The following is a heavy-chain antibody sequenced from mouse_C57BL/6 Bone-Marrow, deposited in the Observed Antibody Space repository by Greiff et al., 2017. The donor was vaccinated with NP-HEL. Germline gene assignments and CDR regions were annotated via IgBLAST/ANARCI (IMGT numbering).Heavy chain of an antibody. CDR3: TRWDYSKGTFAY. D-gene: IGHD2-5*01. CDR1: GYTFTDYE. V-gene: IGHV1-15*01. CDR2: IDPETGGT. J-gene: IGHJ3*01. Sequence: VQLQQSGAELVRPGASVTLSCKASGYTFTDYEMHWVKQTPVHGLEWIGAIDPETGGTAYNQKFKGKAILTADKSSSTAYMELRSLTSEDSAVYYCTRWDYSKGTFAYWGQGTLVTVSA.